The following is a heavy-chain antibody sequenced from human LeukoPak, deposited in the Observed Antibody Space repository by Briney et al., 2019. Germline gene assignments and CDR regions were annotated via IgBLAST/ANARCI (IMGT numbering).Heavy chain of an antibody. D-gene: IGHD4-23*01. CDR3: AKGQILSVVKGGYFDY. CDR2: ISGSGGST. CDR1: GFTFSSYA. V-gene: IGHV3-23*01. Sequence: GGSLRLSCAASGFTFSSYAMSWVRQAPGKGLEWVSAISGSGGSTYYADSVKGRFTISRDNSKNTLYLQMNSLRAEDTAVYYCAKGQILSVVKGGYFDYWGQGTLVTVSS. J-gene: IGHJ4*02.